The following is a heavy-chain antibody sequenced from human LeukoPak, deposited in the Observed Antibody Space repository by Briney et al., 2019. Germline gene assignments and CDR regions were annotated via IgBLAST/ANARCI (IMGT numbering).Heavy chain of an antibody. CDR3: AGDDHWGWDK. J-gene: IGHJ4*02. CDR1: GFSFSENW. V-gene: IGHV3-7*01. CDR2: IRPDGNVA. Sequence: GGSLRLSCAASGFSFSENWMSWVRQAPGKGPEWVANIRPDGNVAFHVDFVKGRFSISRDNAKNTLYLQMNGLRVEDTALYYCAGDDHWGWDKWGRGTLVTVSS. D-gene: IGHD7-27*01.